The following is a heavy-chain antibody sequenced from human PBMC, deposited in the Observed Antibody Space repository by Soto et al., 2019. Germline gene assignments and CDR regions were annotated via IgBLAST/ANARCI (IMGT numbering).Heavy chain of an antibody. CDR3: ARHAYDFWSGHPNPRYYYGMDV. CDR1: GYSFNIYW. CDR2: VYPDDSDT. Sequence: GESLKISCKASGYSFNIYWIGWVRQLPGKGLEWMGVVYPDDSDTIYSPSFQGQVTISVDKSISTAYLQWSSLKATDTAMYYCARHAYDFWSGHPNPRYYYGMDVWGQGTTVTVSS. D-gene: IGHD3-3*01. V-gene: IGHV5-51*01. J-gene: IGHJ6*02.